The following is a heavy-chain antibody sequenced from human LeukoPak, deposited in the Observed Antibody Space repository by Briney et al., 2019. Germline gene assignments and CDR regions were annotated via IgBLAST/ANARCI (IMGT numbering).Heavy chain of an antibody. V-gene: IGHV4-59*01. CDR3: ARGGWRLDY. D-gene: IGHD2-15*01. J-gene: IGHJ4*02. Sequence: TSETLSLTCIVSGGSISSYYWSWIRQPPGKGLEWIGYIYYTGTTNYNPSLKSRVTISVDTSKNQFSLKLSSVTAADTAVYYCARGGWRLDYWGQGTLVTVSS. CDR2: IYYTGTT. CDR1: GGSISSYY.